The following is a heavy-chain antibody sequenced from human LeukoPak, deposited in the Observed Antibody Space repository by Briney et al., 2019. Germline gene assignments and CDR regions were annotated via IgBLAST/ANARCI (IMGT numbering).Heavy chain of an antibody. CDR3: ARVHRYCSSTSCYNWFDP. CDR2: IYYSGST. CDR1: GGSISSYY. J-gene: IGHJ5*02. D-gene: IGHD2-2*01. Sequence: SETLSLTCTVSGGSISSYYWSWIRQTPRKGLEWIGYIYYSGSTNYNPSLKSRVTISVDTSKNQFSLKLSSVTAADTDVYYCARVHRYCSSTSCYNWFDPWGQGTLVTVSA. V-gene: IGHV4-59*01.